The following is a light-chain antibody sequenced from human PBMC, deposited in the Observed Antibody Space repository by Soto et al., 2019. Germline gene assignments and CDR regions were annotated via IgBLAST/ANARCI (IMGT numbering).Light chain of an antibody. CDR3: QQYNSSPT. CDR2: KAS. V-gene: IGKV1-5*03. Sequence: DIQMTQSPSTLSASVGDRVTITCRASQSISSWLAWYQQKPGKAPKLLSYKASSLESGVPSRFSGSGSGTEFTLTISSLQPDYFATYYCQQYNSSPTFGQGTKVEIK. J-gene: IGKJ1*01. CDR1: QSISSW.